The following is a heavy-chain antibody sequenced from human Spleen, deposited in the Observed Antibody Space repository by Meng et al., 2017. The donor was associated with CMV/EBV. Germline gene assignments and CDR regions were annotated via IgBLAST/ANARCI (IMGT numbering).Heavy chain of an antibody. Sequence: ETLSLTCTVSGYSISSGYYWGWIRQPPGKGLEWVSSISSSSHYIYYADSVKGRFTISRDNAKNSLYLQMNSLRVEDTAVYYCARDSSGSGYFDLWGQGSLVTVSS. V-gene: IGHV3-21*01. CDR3: ARDSSGSGYFDL. CDR1: GYSISSGYY. J-gene: IGHJ4*02. CDR2: ISSSSHYI. D-gene: IGHD1-26*01.